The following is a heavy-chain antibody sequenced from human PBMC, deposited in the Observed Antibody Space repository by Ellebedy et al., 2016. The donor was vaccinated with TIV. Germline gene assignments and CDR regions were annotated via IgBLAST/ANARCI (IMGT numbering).Heavy chain of an antibody. V-gene: IGHV3-30*03. J-gene: IGHJ4*02. D-gene: IGHD6-6*01. CDR1: GFTFSSYG. CDR3: ARVYSSYFFDY. Sequence: GGSLRLSCAASGFTFSSYGMHWVRQAPGKGLEWVAFISYDGSEKQYADSVKGRFTISRDKAKNTLYLQMNSLSAEDTSIYYCARVYSSYFFDYWGQGILVTVSS. CDR2: ISYDGSEK.